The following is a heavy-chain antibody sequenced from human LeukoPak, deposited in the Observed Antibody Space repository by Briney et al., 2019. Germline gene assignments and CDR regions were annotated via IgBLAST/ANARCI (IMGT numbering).Heavy chain of an antibody. CDR2: IRYDGSNK. V-gene: IGHV3-30*02. CDR1: GFTFSSYG. D-gene: IGHD6-13*01. CDR3: AKFSGNSSRSYMDV. J-gene: IGHJ6*03. Sequence: PGGSLRLSYAASGFTFSSYGMHWVRQAPGKGLEWEAFIRYDGSNKYYADSVKGRFTISRDNSKNTLYLQMNSLRAEDTAVYYCAKFSGNSSRSYMDVWGKGTTVTVSS.